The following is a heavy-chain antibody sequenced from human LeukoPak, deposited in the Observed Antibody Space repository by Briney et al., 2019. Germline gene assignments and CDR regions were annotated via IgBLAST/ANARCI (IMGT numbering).Heavy chain of an antibody. J-gene: IGHJ5*02. Sequence: PSETLSLTCTVSGDSVSNDRYYWTWIRQSPGKGLEWIAYIRYSGHTNYIPSLDTRVTISLDASKNQLSLRLYSVTAADTAMYYCARYNWNTWFDPWGQVALVTVSS. CDR1: GDSVSNDRYY. D-gene: IGHD1-1*01. CDR3: ARYNWNTWFDP. CDR2: IRYSGHT. V-gene: IGHV4-61*01.